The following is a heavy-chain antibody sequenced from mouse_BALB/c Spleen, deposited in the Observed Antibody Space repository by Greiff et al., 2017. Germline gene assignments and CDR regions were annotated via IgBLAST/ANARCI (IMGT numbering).Heavy chain of an antibody. CDR1: GFTFSDYY. CDR3: ARDGSSYFDY. D-gene: IGHD1-1*01. Sequence: EVKLMESGGGLVKPGGSLKFSCAASGFTFSDYYMYWVRQTPEKRLEWVATISDGGSYTYYPDSVKGRFTISRDNAKNNLYLQMSSLKSEDTAMYYCARDGSSYFDYWGQGTTLTVSS. CDR2: ISDGGSYT. V-gene: IGHV5-4*02. J-gene: IGHJ2*01.